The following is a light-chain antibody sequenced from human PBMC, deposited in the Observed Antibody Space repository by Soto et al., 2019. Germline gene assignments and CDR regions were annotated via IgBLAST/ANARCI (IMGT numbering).Light chain of an antibody. J-gene: IGLJ2*01. CDR3: SSFAGGGNPVL. CDR2: EVT. V-gene: IGLV2-8*02. Sequence: QSALTQPPSASRSLGQSVTISCTGTSSDVGGYNYVSWHQQHPGKAPKLMIYEVTKRPSGVPDRFSDSKSGNTASLTVSGLQAEDEADYYCSSFAGGGNPVLFGGGTKLTVL. CDR1: SSDVGGYNY.